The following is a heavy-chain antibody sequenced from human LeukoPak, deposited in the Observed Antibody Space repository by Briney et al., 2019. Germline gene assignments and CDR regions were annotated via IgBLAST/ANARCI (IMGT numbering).Heavy chain of an antibody. Sequence: SETLSLTCTVSGGSISSTSYYWGWIRQPPGKGLEWIGRMYHNGSTYYNPSLKSRVNISVETSKNQFSLKLSSVTAADTAVYYCARHPSGRMWLQQGGWFDPWGQGTLVTVSS. V-gene: IGHV4-39*01. CDR2: MYHNGST. CDR1: GGSISSTSYY. J-gene: IGHJ5*02. CDR3: ARHPSGRMWLQQGGWFDP. D-gene: IGHD5-24*01.